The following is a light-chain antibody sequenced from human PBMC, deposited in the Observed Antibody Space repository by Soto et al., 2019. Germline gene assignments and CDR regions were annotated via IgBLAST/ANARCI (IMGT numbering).Light chain of an antibody. Sequence: QSPLTQPASVSGSPGQSITISCTGTRSDVGVYNYVSWYQQHPGKAPKLMIYEVTNRPSGVSNRFSGSKSGNTASLTISGLQADDEADYYCSSYTSTFTLVFGGGTKVTVL. V-gene: IGLV2-14*01. CDR2: EVT. J-gene: IGLJ2*01. CDR3: SSYTSTFTLV. CDR1: RSDVGVYNY.